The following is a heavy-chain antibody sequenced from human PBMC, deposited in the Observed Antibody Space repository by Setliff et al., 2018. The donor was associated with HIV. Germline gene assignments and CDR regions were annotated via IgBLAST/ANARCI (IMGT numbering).Heavy chain of an antibody. CDR2: ISGGGGGT. D-gene: IGHD1-26*01. J-gene: IGHJ3*02. CDR1: GVSFNNYA. V-gene: IGHV3-23*01. Sequence: PGESLKISCAASGVSFNNYAMSWVRQAPGKGLEWVSAISGGGGGTNYADSVRGRFTISRDNSNNTLYLHMNNLRADDTAVYYCALRQRGGLVGAGNAFDIWGQGTMVTVSS. CDR3: ALRQRGGLVGAGNAFDI.